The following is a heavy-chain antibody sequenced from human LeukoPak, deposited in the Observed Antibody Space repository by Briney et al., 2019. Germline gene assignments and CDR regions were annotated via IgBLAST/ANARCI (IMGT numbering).Heavy chain of an antibody. CDR1: GGSISSYY. J-gene: IGHJ5*02. CDR2: IYYSGST. D-gene: IGHD3-22*01. CDR3: ARVFYYDSSGYSHNWFDP. V-gene: IGHV4-59*01. Sequence: SETLSLTCTVSGGSISSYYWSWIRQPPGKGLESIGYIYYSGSTNYNPSLKSRVTISVDTSKNQFSLKLSSVTAADTAVYYCARVFYYDSSGYSHNWFDPWGQGTLVTVSS.